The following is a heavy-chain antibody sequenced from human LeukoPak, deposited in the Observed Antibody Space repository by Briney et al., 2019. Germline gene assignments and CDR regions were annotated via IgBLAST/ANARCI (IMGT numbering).Heavy chain of an antibody. J-gene: IGHJ4*02. CDR3: ARTDASSSFPHLGVDY. Sequence: ASVKVSCKASGGTFSSYAISWVRQAPGQGLERMGWISAYNGNTNYAQKLQGRVTMTTDTSTSTAYMELRSLRSDDTAVYYCARTDASSSFPHLGVDYWGQGTLVTVSS. CDR1: GGTFSSYA. D-gene: IGHD2-2*01. V-gene: IGHV1-18*01. CDR2: ISAYNGNT.